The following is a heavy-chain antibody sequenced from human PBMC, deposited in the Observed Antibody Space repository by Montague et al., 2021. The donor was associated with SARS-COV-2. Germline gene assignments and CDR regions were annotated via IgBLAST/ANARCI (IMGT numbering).Heavy chain of an antibody. V-gene: IGHV3-30*04. CDR1: GFTLSNYA. CDR2: ISYDGDNK. J-gene: IGHJ6*02. D-gene: IGHD3-16*02. Sequence: SLRLSCAASGFTLSNYAINWVRQAPGKGLGWVAVISYDGDNKHYADSAKGRFTISRDNSKNTVYLEMNSLRGDDTGVYYCARMRLGELSFYSFWYYGMDVWGQGTTVTVS. CDR3: ARMRLGELSFYSFWYYGMDV.